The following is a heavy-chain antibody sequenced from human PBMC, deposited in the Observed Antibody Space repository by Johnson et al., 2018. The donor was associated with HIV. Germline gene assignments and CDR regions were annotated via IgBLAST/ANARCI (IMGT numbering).Heavy chain of an antibody. Sequence: VQLVESRGVLVQPGGSLRLSCAASGFTFSSYDMHWVRQATGKGLEWVSAIATAGDTYFPGSVKGRFTISRENAKNMLFLQMNSLRAEDTAIYYCAKGWRHLWPTGDGAFDVWGQGTMVTVSS. CDR1: GFTFSSYD. V-gene: IGHV3-13*01. J-gene: IGHJ3*01. CDR3: AKGWRHLWPTGDGAFDV. D-gene: IGHD3-10*01. CDR2: IATAGDT.